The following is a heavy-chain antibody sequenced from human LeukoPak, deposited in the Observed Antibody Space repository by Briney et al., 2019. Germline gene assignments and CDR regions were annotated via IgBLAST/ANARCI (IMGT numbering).Heavy chain of an antibody. CDR2: INTDGSST. Sequence: QPGGSLRLSCAASGFTLSNYWMHWVRQAPAKGLVWVSRINTDGSSTDYADSVKGRFTISRDNAKNTLYLQMNSLRAEDTAVYYCARDLDGYRSGNGAWGQGTLVTVSS. CDR1: GFTLSNYW. J-gene: IGHJ5*02. D-gene: IGHD5-12*01. V-gene: IGHV3-74*01. CDR3: ARDLDGYRSGNGA.